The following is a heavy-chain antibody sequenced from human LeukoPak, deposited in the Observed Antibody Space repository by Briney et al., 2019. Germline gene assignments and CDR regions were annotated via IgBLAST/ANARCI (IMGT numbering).Heavy chain of an antibody. Sequence: PGGSLRLSCAASGFIFSSYWMAWVRQAPGKGLEWVANIKQDGSEKYYVDSVKGRFTISRDNAKNSLYLQMNSLRAEDTAVYYCARSSSGWGAPLNFDYWGQGTLVTVSS. V-gene: IGHV3-7*01. J-gene: IGHJ4*02. D-gene: IGHD6-19*01. CDR2: IKQDGSEK. CDR3: ARSSSGWGAPLNFDY. CDR1: GFIFSSYW.